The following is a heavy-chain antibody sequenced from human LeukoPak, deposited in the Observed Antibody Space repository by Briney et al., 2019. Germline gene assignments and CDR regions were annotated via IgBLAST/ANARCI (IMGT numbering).Heavy chain of an antibody. D-gene: IGHD2-2*01. J-gene: IGHJ4*02. CDR3: AKGYCGSTNCYGDY. Sequence: AGGSLRLSCAASGFIFSSYAMSWVRQAPGKGLEWVSAISGSGGSTYYADSVKGRFTISRDNSKNTLYLQMNSPRAEDTAVYYCAKGYCGSTNCYGDYWGQGTLVTVSS. V-gene: IGHV3-23*01. CDR2: ISGSGGST. CDR1: GFIFSSYA.